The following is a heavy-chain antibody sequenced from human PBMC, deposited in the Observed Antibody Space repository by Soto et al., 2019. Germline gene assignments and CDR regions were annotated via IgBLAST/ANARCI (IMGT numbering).Heavy chain of an antibody. D-gene: IGHD5-18*01. CDR1: GYSFAGYW. V-gene: IGHV5-10-1*01. Sequence: PGESLKISCKGSGYSFAGYWITWVRQKPGKGLEWMGRIDPSDSQTYYSPSFRGHVTISVTKSITTVFLQWSSLRASDTAMYYCARQIYDSDTGPNFQYYFESWGQGTPVIVSS. CDR2: IDPSDSQT. J-gene: IGHJ4*02. CDR3: ARQIYDSDTGPNFQYYFES.